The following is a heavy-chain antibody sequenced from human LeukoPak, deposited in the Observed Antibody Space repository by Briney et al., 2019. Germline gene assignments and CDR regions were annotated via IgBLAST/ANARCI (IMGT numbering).Heavy chain of an antibody. D-gene: IGHD3-22*01. Sequence: ASVKVSCKASGHTFTSYYMHWVRQAPGQGLEWMGIINPSGGSTSYAQKFQGRVTMTRDTSTSTVYMELSSLRSEDTAVYYCARDLLGNLMMNYYDSSIHPLDYWGQGTLVTVSS. CDR1: GHTFTSYY. CDR3: ARDLLGNLMMNYYDSSIHPLDY. CDR2: INPSGGST. V-gene: IGHV1-46*01. J-gene: IGHJ4*02.